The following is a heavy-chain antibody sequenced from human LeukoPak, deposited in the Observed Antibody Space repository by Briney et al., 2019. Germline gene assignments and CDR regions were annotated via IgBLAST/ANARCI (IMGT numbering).Heavy chain of an antibody. Sequence: PGGSLRLSCAASGFTFSIYWMSWVRQAPGKGLEWVANIKPDGSEKYYVDSVKGRFTISRDNAKNSLYLQMNSLRAEDTALYYCAKVSSSRLAYFDYWGQGTLVTVSS. CDR3: AKVSSSRLAYFDY. CDR2: IKPDGSEK. CDR1: GFTFSIYW. D-gene: IGHD6-13*01. J-gene: IGHJ4*02. V-gene: IGHV3-7*03.